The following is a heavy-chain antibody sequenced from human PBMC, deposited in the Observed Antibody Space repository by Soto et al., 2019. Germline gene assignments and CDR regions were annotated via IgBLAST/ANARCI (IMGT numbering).Heavy chain of an antibody. D-gene: IGHD3-10*01. CDR1: GGSISSSNW. V-gene: IGHV4-4*02. CDR3: ARDQIWFGDFHYYGMDV. CDR2: IYHSGST. Sequence: QVQLQESGPGLVKPSGTLSLTCAVSGGSISSSNWWSWVRQPPGKGLEWIGEIYHSGSTNYNPSPKSRVTMSVDKSKNQFSLKLSSVTAADTAVYFCARDQIWFGDFHYYGMDVWGQGTTVTVSS. J-gene: IGHJ6*02.